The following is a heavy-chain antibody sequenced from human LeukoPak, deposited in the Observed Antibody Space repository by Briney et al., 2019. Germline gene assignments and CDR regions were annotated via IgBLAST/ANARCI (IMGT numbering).Heavy chain of an antibody. J-gene: IGHJ4*02. V-gene: IGHV4-4*07. CDR1: GGSLSSYY. Sequence: SETLSLTPTGSGGSLSSYYWSWIRQPAAKGLEWIGRIYNSGSTNYNPSLKSRVTMSVDTSKNELSPQLSSVTAAETAVYYCARDGIFGIFDYWGQGTLVTVSS. CDR2: IYNSGST. CDR3: ARDGIFGIFDY. D-gene: IGHD3-3*02.